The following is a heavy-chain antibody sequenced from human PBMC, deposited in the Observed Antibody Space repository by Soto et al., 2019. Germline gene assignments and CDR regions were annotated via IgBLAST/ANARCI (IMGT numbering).Heavy chain of an antibody. D-gene: IGHD4-17*01. V-gene: IGHV3-23*01. CDR2: ISGGT. Sequence: EVQLLESGGGLVQPGGSLRLSCAASGFTLSSYAMSWVRQAPGTGLEWVSSISGGTHYAEPVKGRFTISRDNSKNTLYLQMNSLRAEDTAVYYCAKDLRDGLRTCDYWGQGTLVTVSS. CDR1: GFTLSSYA. CDR3: AKDLRDGLRTCDY. J-gene: IGHJ4*02.